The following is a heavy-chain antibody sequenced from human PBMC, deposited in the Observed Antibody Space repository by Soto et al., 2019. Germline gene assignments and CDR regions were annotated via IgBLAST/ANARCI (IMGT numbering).Heavy chain of an antibody. V-gene: IGHV1-69*08. CDR3: ARDKGYCSDTSCPDFDY. D-gene: IGHD2-15*01. CDR1: GGTLSSYT. CDR2: VIPNLGVT. Sequence: QVQLVQSGAEVKKPGSSVKVSCKASGGTLSSYTFSWXXQXPXQGLEWMGRVIPNLGVTNYAKKFQGRFTIVVDTSTSTAYMELNSLRYEDTAVYYCARDKGYCSDTSCPDFDYWGQGTLVTVSS. J-gene: IGHJ4*02.